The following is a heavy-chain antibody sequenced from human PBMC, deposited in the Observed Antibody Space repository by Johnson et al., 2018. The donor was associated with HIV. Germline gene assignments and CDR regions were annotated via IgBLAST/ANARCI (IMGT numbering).Heavy chain of an antibody. J-gene: IGHJ3*02. V-gene: IGHV3-15*01. CDR3: TAHYRNAFDI. CDR1: GFTFSYVW. CDR2: IKSRSDRGTT. D-gene: IGHD1-26*01. Sequence: VQLVESGGGFVEPGGSLRLSCAASGFTFSYVWMHWVRQAPGKGLEWVARIKSRSDRGTTDHAAPVKGRFSISRDDSKNTLYLQMNSLKPEDTAVYYCTAHYRNAFDIWGQGTMVTVSS.